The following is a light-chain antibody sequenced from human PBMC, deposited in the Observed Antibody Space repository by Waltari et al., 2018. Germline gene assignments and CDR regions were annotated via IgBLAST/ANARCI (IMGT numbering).Light chain of an antibody. V-gene: IGLV1-47*01. CDR1: SSNIGNNY. CDR3: STWDDSVTGWL. CDR2: KNN. J-gene: IGLJ3*02. Sequence: QSILTQPPSASGTPGQRVTISCSGASSNIGNNYVSCYRQLPGTAPKLLLYKNNQRPSGVPDRFSGSKSGTSASLAISGLRAEDESDYFCSTWDDSVTGWLFGGGTKLTVL.